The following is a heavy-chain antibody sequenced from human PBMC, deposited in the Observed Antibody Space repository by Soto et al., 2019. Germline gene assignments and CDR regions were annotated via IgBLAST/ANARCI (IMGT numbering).Heavy chain of an antibody. CDR1: GGTFSSYT. J-gene: IGHJ4*02. CDR3: ARDPVVAAASTDDY. D-gene: IGHD6-13*01. Sequence: QVQLVQSGAEVKKPGSSVKVSCKASGGTFSSYTISWVRQAPGQGLEWMGRIIPILGIANYAQKFQGRVTITADKSTSTAYMELSSLRSEDTAVYYCARDPVVAAASTDDYWGQGTLVTVSS. V-gene: IGHV1-69*08. CDR2: IIPILGIA.